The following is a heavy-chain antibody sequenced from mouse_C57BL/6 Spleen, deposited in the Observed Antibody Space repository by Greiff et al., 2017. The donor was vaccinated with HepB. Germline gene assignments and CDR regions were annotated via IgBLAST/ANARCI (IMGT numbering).Heavy chain of an antibody. J-gene: IGHJ4*01. V-gene: IGHV1-50*01. D-gene: IGHD2-3*01. CDR3: ARFSYDNYAMDY. CDR1: GYTFTSYW. Sequence: QVQLQQPGAELVKPGASVKLSCKASGYTFTSYWKQWVKQRPGQGLEWIGEIDPSDSYTNYNQKFKGKATLTVDTSSSTAYMQLSSLTSEDSAVYYCARFSYDNYAMDYWGQGTSVTVSS. CDR2: IDPSDSYT.